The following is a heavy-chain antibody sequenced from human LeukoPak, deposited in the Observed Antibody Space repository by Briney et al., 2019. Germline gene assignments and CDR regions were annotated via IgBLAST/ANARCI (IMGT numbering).Heavy chain of an antibody. Sequence: ASVKVSCKASGYTFTSYYMHWVRQTPGQGLEWMGIINPSGGSTSYAQKFQGRVTMTRDTSTSTVYMELSSLRSEDTAVYYCARESITMVRGVIEGCDPWGQGTLVTVSS. CDR2: INPSGGST. V-gene: IGHV1-46*01. CDR3: ARESITMVRGVIEGCDP. CDR1: GYTFTSYY. J-gene: IGHJ5*02. D-gene: IGHD3-10*01.